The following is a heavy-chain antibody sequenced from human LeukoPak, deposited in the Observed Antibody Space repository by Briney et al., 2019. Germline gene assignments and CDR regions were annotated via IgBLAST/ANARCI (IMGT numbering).Heavy chain of an antibody. CDR3: AREHYDSSGYYLGYFDY. CDR2: IYSGGST. J-gene: IGHJ4*02. D-gene: IGHD3-22*01. CDR1: GFTFSTYS. V-gene: IGHV3-66*01. Sequence: PGGSLRLSCAASGFTFSTYSMNWVRQAPGKGLECVSVIYSGGSTYYADSVKGRFTISRDNSKNTLYLQMNSLRAEDTAVYYCAREHYDSSGYYLGYFDYWGQGTLVTVSS.